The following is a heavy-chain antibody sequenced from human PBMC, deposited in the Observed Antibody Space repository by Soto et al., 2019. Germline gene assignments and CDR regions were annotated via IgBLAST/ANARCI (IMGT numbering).Heavy chain of an antibody. Sequence: GASVKVSCKASGYTFTSYGISWVRQAPGQGLEWMGWISAYNGNTNYAQKLQGRVTMTTDTSTSTAYMELRSLRSDDTAVYYCARDDYYYGSGSYNPDQPFDYWGQGTLVTVSS. V-gene: IGHV1-18*01. J-gene: IGHJ4*02. CDR1: GYTFTSYG. CDR3: ARDDYYYGSGSYNPDQPFDY. CDR2: ISAYNGNT. D-gene: IGHD3-10*01.